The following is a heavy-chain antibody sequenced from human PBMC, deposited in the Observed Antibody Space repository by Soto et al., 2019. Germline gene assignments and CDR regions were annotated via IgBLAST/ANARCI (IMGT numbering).Heavy chain of an antibody. D-gene: IGHD3-22*01. J-gene: IGHJ4*02. CDR2: IYYSGST. CDR1: GGSISSGDYY. Sequence: PSETLSLTCTVSGGSISSGDYYWSWIRQPPGKGLEWIGYIYYSGSTYYNPSLKSRVTISVHTSKNQFSLKLSSVTAADTAVYYCARDHGSAYYDSSGYLDYWGQGTLVTVSS. CDR3: ARDHGSAYYDSSGYLDY. V-gene: IGHV4-30-4*01.